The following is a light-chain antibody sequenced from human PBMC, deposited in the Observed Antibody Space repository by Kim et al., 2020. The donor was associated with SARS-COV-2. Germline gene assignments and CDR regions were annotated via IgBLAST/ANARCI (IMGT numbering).Light chain of an antibody. CDR2: DAS. CDR1: QDINTW. Sequence: IQLTQSPSSVSASVGDRVTITCRASQDINTWLGWYQQKPGKAPELLIYDASNLESGVPSRFSGSGSGTDFTLTISSLQPEDFATYYCQQFNNYPLTFGPGTKVDIK. J-gene: IGKJ3*01. V-gene: IGKV1D-13*01. CDR3: QQFNNYPLT.